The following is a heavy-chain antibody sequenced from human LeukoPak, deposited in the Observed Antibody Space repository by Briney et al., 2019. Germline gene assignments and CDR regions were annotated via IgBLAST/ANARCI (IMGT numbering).Heavy chain of an antibody. D-gene: IGHD3-3*01. V-gene: IGHV3-23*01. J-gene: IGHJ1*01. CDR1: GFTFSSYA. Sequence: PGGSLRLSCAASGFTFSSYAMSWVRQAPGKGLEWVSAISGSGGSTYYADSVKGRFTISRHNSKNTLSLQMNSLRAEDTAVYYCARWSGSTREYFQHWGQGTLVTVSS. CDR3: ARWSGSTREYFQH. CDR2: ISGSGGST.